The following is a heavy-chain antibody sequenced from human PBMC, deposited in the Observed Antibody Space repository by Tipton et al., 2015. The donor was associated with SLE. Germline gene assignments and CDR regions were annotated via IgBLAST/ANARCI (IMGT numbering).Heavy chain of an antibody. Sequence: TLSLTCAVYGGSFSGYYWSWIRQPPGKGLEWIGEINHSGSTNHNPSLKSRVTISVDTSKNQFSLKLSSVTAADTAVYYCARVRGHSSSSPWFDPWGQGTLVTVSS. V-gene: IGHV4-34*01. J-gene: IGHJ5*02. D-gene: IGHD6-6*01. CDR3: ARVRGHSSSSPWFDP. CDR2: INHSGST. CDR1: GGSFSGYY.